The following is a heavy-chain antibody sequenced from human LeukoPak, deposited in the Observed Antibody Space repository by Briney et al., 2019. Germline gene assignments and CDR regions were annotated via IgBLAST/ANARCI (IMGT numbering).Heavy chain of an antibody. V-gene: IGHV3-30-3*01. D-gene: IGHD5-12*01. Sequence: GRSLRLSCAVSGFTFSSYAMYWVRQAPGKGLEWVAVISYDGSNKYYADSVKGRFTISRDNSRNALYLQMNSLRDEDTAVYYCVKTRGSQEVRAFDVWGQGTMVTVSS. J-gene: IGHJ3*01. CDR3: VKTRGSQEVRAFDV. CDR2: ISYDGSNK. CDR1: GFTFSSYA.